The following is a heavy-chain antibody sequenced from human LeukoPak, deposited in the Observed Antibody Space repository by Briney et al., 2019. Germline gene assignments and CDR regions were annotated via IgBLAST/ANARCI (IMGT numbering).Heavy chain of an antibody. CDR1: GFTFSSYS. CDR3: ARAGYITKYYFDY. D-gene: IGHD1-14*01. Sequence: GGSLRLSCAASGFTFSSYSMNWVRQAPGQGLEWVSSISISSSYIYYADSVKGRFTISRDNAKNSLYLQMNSLRAEDTAVYYCARAGYITKYYFDYWGQGTLVTVSS. V-gene: IGHV3-21*01. CDR2: ISISSSYI. J-gene: IGHJ4*02.